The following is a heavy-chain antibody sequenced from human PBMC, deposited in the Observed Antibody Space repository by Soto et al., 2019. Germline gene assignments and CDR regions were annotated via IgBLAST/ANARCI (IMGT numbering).Heavy chain of an antibody. CDR2: ISYDGSNK. V-gene: IGHV3-30*18. Sequence: GGSLRLSCAASGFTFSSYGMHWVRQAPGKGLEWVAVISYDGSNKYYADSVKGRFTISRDNSKNTLYLQMNSLRAEDTAVYYCAKDSISGYSYGYDYFDYWGQGTLVTVSS. J-gene: IGHJ4*02. CDR1: GFTFSSYG. D-gene: IGHD5-18*01. CDR3: AKDSISGYSYGYDYFDY.